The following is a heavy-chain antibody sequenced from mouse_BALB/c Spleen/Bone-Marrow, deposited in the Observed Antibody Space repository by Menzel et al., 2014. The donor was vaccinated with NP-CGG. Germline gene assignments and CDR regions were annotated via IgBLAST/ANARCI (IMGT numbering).Heavy chain of an antibody. CDR3: ARLNYYGSLFV. Sequence: EVQGVESGGGLVQPGGSLKLSCAASGFDLSRYWMSWVRQAPGKGLEWIGEINPDSSTINYTPSLKDKFIISRDNAKNTLYLQMSKVRSEDTALYYCARLNYYGSLFVWGAGTTVTVSS. CDR1: GFDLSRYW. D-gene: IGHD1-1*01. V-gene: IGHV4-1*02. CDR2: INPDSSTI. J-gene: IGHJ1*01.